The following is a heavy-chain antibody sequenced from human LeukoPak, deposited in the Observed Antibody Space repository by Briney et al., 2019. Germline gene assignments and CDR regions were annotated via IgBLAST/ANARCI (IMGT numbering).Heavy chain of an antibody. V-gene: IGHV3-23*01. CDR2: ISGSGGST. D-gene: IGHD6-13*01. CDR3: AKDLVRTSPGLSIAAAGSAFDY. Sequence: GGSLRLSCAASGFTFSSYAMSWVRQAPGKGLEWVSAISGSGGSTYYADSVKGRFTISRDNSKNTLYLQMNSLRAEDTAVYYCAKDLVRTSPGLSIAAAGSAFDYWGQGTLVTVSS. J-gene: IGHJ4*02. CDR1: GFTFSSYA.